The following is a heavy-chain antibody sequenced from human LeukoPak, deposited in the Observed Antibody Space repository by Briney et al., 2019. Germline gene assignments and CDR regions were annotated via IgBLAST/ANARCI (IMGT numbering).Heavy chain of an antibody. D-gene: IGHD4-11*01. V-gene: IGHV3-49*04. CDR2: IRSKAYGETG. Sequence: GGSLRLSCAASGFSFRDYAVSWVRQAPGKGLEWVGFIRSKAYGETGEYVASVKGRFIISRDDSKSIAYLQMNSLKIEDTAVYYCIAEGTTDYWGQGSLVTVSS. J-gene: IGHJ4*02. CDR3: IAEGTTDY. CDR1: GFSFRDYA.